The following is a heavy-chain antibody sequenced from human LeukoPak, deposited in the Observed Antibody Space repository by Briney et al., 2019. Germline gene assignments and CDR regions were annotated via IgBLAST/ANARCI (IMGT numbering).Heavy chain of an antibody. CDR2: ITGSGGST. J-gene: IGHJ3*02. V-gene: IGHV3-23*01. D-gene: IGHD4-11*01. CDR1: GFTFDNFA. Sequence: PGGSLRLSXAPSGFTFDNFAMTWVRQAPGKGLEWVSEITGSGGSTHYADSVKGRFTISRDNSKNTLYLQMNSLRAEDTAVYYCARAVTGVGDAFDIWGQGTMVTVSS. CDR3: ARAVTGVGDAFDI.